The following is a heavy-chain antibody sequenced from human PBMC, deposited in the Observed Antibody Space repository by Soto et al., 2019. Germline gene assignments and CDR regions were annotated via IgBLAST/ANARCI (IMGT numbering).Heavy chain of an antibody. CDR1: SGSISSSNW. J-gene: IGHJ4*02. V-gene: IGHV4-4*02. CDR2: IYHSGST. D-gene: IGHD5-12*01. CDR3: ASGGEYSGYFGAFDY. Sequence: QVQLQESGPGLVKPSGTLSLTCAVSSGSISSSNWWSWVRQPPGKGLEWNGEIYHSGSTNYIPSHKSRVPLSVDKSRNQFSLTLSSVTAADTAVYSGASGGEYSGYFGAFDYWGQGTLVTVSS.